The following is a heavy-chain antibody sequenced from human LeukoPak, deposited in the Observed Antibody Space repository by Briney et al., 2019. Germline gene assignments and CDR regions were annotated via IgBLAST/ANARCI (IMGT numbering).Heavy chain of an antibody. V-gene: IGHV3-23*01. CDR3: AKDNIYCSSTTCFGWFDP. J-gene: IGHJ5*02. CDR1: GFTFYSYA. CDR2: ISGSGGST. Sequence: GGSLRLSCAASGFTFYSYAMSWVRQAPGKGLEWVSSISGSGGSTYYADSVKGRLTISRDNSKNTLYLQMNSLRAEDTTVYYCAKDNIYCSSTTCFGWFDPWGQGTLVTVSS. D-gene: IGHD2-2*01.